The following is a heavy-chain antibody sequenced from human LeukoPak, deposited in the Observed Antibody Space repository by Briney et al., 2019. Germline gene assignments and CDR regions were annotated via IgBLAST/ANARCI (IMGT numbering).Heavy chain of an antibody. D-gene: IGHD3-10*02. V-gene: IGHV3-53*01. CDR1: GFTVSSNY. J-gene: IGHJ6*04. CDR2: IYRGGST. Sequence: PGGSLRLSCAASGFTVSSNYMSWVRQAPGKGLEWVSVIYRGGSTYYADSVKGRFTISRDNSKNTLSLQMNSLRAVDTAVYYCAELGITMIGGVWGKGTTVTISS. CDR3: AELGITMIGGV.